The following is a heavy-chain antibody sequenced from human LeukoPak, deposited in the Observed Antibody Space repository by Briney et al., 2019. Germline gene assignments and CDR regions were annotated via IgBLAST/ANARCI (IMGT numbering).Heavy chain of an antibody. Sequence: GGSLRLSCAASGLSISSNSMHWVRQGPGKGLVWVSRIFIDGSGTSYADSVKGRFTISRDNAKNTLYLQMNSLRVEDTAVYYCAIGVKYGYPKWGQGTLVTVST. V-gene: IGHV3-74*01. CDR3: AIGVKYGYPK. J-gene: IGHJ4*02. CDR1: GLSISSNS. CDR2: IFIDGSGT. D-gene: IGHD5-18*01.